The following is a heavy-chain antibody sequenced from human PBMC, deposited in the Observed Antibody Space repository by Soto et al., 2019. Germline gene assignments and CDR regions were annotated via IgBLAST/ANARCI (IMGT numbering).Heavy chain of an antibody. Sequence: GESLKISCKGSGYSFTSYWIGWVRQMPGKGLEWMGIIYPGDSDTRYSPSFQGQVTISADKSISTAYLQWSSLKASDTAMYYCANTPYGSGSYPRFGNWGQGTLVTVSS. CDR2: IYPGDSDT. J-gene: IGHJ4*02. CDR3: ANTPYGSGSYPRFGN. D-gene: IGHD3-10*01. V-gene: IGHV5-51*01. CDR1: GYSFTSYW.